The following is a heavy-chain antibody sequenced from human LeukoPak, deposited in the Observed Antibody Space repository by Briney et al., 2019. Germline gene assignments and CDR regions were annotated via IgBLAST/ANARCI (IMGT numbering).Heavy chain of an antibody. V-gene: IGHV5-51*01. D-gene: IGHD3-16*01. CDR1: GSIFTSYW. J-gene: IGHJ4*02. CDR3: ARQDRRALGDYFDY. Sequence: GASLLISCKGSGSIFTSYWIGWVRQLPGKGLEGVGINYPGESDTRYSPSFQGQVTISVDKSTSTAYLQWSSLKASDTAMYYCARQDRRALGDYFDYWGQGTLVTVSS. CDR2: NYPGESDT.